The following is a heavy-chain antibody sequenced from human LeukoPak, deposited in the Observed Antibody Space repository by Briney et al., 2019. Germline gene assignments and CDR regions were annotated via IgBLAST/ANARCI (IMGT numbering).Heavy chain of an antibody. Sequence: SVKVSCKASGYTFTSYDINWVRQAPGQGLEWMGWITPYNGNTHYAQKFQGRVTMTTDTSTTTAYMELRSLRSDDTAVYYCVRFSPRLNREKFDYWGQGTLVTVSS. CDR1: GYTFTSYD. CDR3: VRFSPRLNREKFDY. J-gene: IGHJ4*02. D-gene: IGHD1-26*01. CDR2: ITPYNGNT. V-gene: IGHV1-18*01.